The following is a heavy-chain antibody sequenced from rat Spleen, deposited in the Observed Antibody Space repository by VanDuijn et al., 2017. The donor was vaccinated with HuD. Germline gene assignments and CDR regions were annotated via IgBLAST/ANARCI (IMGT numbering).Heavy chain of an antibody. J-gene: IGHJ2*01. CDR2: VWGDGST. V-gene: IGHV2-1*01. D-gene: IGHD1-10*01. Sequence: QVQLKESGPGLVQPSQTLSLTCTVSGLSLTSNTVHWVRQPPGKGLEWMGGVWGDGSTAYNSALKSRLSISRDTSKSQVFLKMNNLQTEDTAMYFCASGITAFDYGGQGVMVTVSS. CDR1: GLSLTSNT. CDR3: ASGITAFDY.